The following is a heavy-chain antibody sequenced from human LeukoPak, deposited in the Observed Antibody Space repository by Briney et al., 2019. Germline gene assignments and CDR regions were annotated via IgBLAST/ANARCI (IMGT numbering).Heavy chain of an antibody. CDR2: IYYSGST. CDR1: GRSISSGGYY. Sequence: PAETLSLTCTVSGRSISSGGYYWSWIRQHPGKGLEWFRNIYYSGSTYYNPALKRRVTISVDTSKIQFSLKLSSVTAADAAVYYCARDRSGSSSSPTFDYWGQGTLVTVSS. V-gene: IGHV4-31*03. CDR3: ARDRSGSSSSPTFDY. J-gene: IGHJ4*02. D-gene: IGHD6-6*01.